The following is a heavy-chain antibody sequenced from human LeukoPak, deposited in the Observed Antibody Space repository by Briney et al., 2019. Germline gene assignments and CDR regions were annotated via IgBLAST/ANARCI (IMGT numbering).Heavy chain of an antibody. D-gene: IGHD4-23*01. CDR1: GGSISSGEY. V-gene: IGHV4-31*03. Sequence: SETLSLTCTVSGGSISSGEYWSWIRQHPGKGLEWIGYIYYSGSTYYNPSLKSRVTISVDTSKNQFSLKLSSVTAADTAVYYCATLTQNVALDYWGQGTLVTVSS. CDR2: IYYSGST. J-gene: IGHJ4*02. CDR3: ATLTQNVALDY.